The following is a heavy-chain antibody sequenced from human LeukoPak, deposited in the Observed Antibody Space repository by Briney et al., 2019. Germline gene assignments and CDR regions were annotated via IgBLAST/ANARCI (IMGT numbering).Heavy chain of an antibody. D-gene: IGHD6-19*01. CDR2: IYYSGST. CDR3: ARLNIAVAGTPFDY. J-gene: IGHJ4*02. V-gene: IGHV4-39*01. Sequence: SETLSLTCTVSSGSISSSSYYWGWIRQPPGKGLEWIGSIYYSGSTYYIPSLKSRVTISVDTSKNQFSLKLSSVTAADTAVYYCARLNIAVAGTPFDYWGQGTLVTVSS. CDR1: SGSISSSSYY.